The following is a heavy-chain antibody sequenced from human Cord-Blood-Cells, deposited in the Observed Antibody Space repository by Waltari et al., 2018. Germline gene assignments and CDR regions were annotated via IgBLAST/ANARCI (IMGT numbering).Heavy chain of an antibody. V-gene: IGHV4-38-2*02. Sequence: QVQLQESGPGLVKPSETLSLTCTVSGYSISSGYYWGWIRQPPGKGLEWIGSIYHSGGTDYNPSLKSRVTISVDTSKNQCSLKLSSVTAADTAVYYCARVGGSYYAFDIWGQGTMVTVSS. CDR1: GYSISSGYY. D-gene: IGHD1-26*01. CDR3: ARVGGSYYAFDI. CDR2: IYHSGGT. J-gene: IGHJ3*02.